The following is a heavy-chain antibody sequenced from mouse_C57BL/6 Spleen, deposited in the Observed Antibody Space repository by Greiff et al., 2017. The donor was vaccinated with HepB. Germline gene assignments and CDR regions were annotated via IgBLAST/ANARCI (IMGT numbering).Heavy chain of an antibody. D-gene: IGHD2-3*01. Sequence: QVQLKESGAELVRPGTSVKVSCKASGYAFTNYLIEWVKQRPGQGLEWIGVINPGSGGTNYNEKFKGKATLTADKSSSTAYMQLSSLTSEDSAVYFCARDGLGAYWGQGTLVTVSA. CDR1: GYAFTNYL. CDR2: INPGSGGT. V-gene: IGHV1-54*01. J-gene: IGHJ3*01. CDR3: ARDGLGAY.